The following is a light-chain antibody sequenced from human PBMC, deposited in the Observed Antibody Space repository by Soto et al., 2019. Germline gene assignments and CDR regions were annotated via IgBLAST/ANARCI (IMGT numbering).Light chain of an antibody. CDR1: SSDVGGYNY. Sequence: QSLLTQPASVSGSPGQSITISCTGTSSDVGGYNYVSWYQQHPGKAPKLMIYDVSNRPSGVSNRFSGSKSGNTASLTISGLQAEDEADYYCSSYTSSSTLEIGGGTKLTVL. CDR3: SSYTSSSTLE. J-gene: IGLJ2*01. V-gene: IGLV2-14*01. CDR2: DVS.